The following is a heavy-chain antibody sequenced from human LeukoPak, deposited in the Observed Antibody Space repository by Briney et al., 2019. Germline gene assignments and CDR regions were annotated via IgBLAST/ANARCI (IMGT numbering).Heavy chain of an antibody. D-gene: IGHD5-24*01. CDR1: GLTPRDYA. Sequence: GGSLRLSCAASGLTPRDYAMDWVRQAPGKGLEWVSGISGSGDNTYYADSVKGRFTISRDKFKNTLYLQMNSLRAEVTAVYYCAKDRLNGYNRPMTFDIWGQGTMVTVSS. CDR2: ISGSGDNT. J-gene: IGHJ3*02. V-gene: IGHV3-23*01. CDR3: AKDRLNGYNRPMTFDI.